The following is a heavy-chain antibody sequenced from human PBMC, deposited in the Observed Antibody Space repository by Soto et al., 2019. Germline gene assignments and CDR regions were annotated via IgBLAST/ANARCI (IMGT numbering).Heavy chain of an antibody. CDR2: IIPILDVT. Sequence: QVQLVQSGAEVKKPGSSVKVSCKASRGTFNTYSMFWVRQAPGQGLEWMGRIIPILDVTNYAQKFQGRVTLSADKSTSTVYIELSSLRSEDTALYYCTIGSWSGEVFDIWGQGTMVTVSS. D-gene: IGHD2-21*01. V-gene: IGHV1-69*02. CDR3: TIGSWSGEVFDI. J-gene: IGHJ3*02. CDR1: RGTFNTYS.